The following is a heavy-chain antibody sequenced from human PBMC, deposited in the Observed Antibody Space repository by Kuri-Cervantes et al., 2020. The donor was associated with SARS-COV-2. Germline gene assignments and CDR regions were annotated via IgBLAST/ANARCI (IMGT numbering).Heavy chain of an antibody. CDR1: GFTFSSYA. CDR2: ISYDGSNK. Sequence: GESLKISCAASGFTFSSYAMNWVRQAPGKGLEWVAVISYDGSNKYYADSVKGRFTISRDNSKNTLYLQMNSLRAEDTAVYYCAKGFLSLGYDSSGFEAGMDVWGQGTTVTVSS. CDR3: AKGFLSLGYDSSGFEAGMDV. J-gene: IGHJ6*02. V-gene: IGHV3-30*18. D-gene: IGHD3-22*01.